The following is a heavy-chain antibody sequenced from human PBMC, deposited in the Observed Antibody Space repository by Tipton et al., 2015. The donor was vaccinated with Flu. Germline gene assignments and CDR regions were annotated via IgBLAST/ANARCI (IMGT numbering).Heavy chain of an antibody. V-gene: IGHV3-33*01. J-gene: IGHJ4*02. D-gene: IGHD5-18*01. Sequence: SLRLSCETFGFTFSSYGMHWVRQAPGKGLEWVAWVAAPWYDGGKGYYADSVKGRFPIARDKSKNTLYLQMNSLRAGDTAVYYCARDSGSYGRLDSWGQGTLVTVSS. CDR1: GFTFSSYG. CDR3: ARDSGSYGRLDS. CDR2: PWYDGGKG.